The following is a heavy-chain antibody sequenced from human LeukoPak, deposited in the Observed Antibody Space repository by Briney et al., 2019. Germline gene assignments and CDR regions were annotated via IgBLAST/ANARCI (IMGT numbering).Heavy chain of an antibody. D-gene: IGHD3-10*01. J-gene: IGHJ4*02. CDR3: AKDWNRGELFN. CDR2: ISRSGGST. CDR1: GFTFSSYA. V-gene: IGHV3-23*01. Sequence: PGGSLRLSCAASGFTFSSYAMSWVRQAPGQGLEWVSGISRSGGSTNYADSVKGRFSISKNTLYLQMNSLRAEDTAVYYCAKDWNRGELFNWGQGTLVTVSS.